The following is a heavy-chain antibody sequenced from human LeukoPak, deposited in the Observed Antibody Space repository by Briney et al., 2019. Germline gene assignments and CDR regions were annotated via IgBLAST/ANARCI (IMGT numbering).Heavy chain of an antibody. V-gene: IGHV3-23*01. Sequence: PGGSLRLSCAASGFTFSSYAMSWVRQAPGKGLEWVSAISGSGGSTYYADSVKGRFTISRDNSKNTLYLQMSSLRAEDTAVYYCAKWGLLGDYGIDYFDYWGQGTLVTVSS. CDR2: ISGSGGST. CDR3: AKWGLLGDYGIDYFDY. J-gene: IGHJ4*02. D-gene: IGHD4-17*01. CDR1: GFTFSSYA.